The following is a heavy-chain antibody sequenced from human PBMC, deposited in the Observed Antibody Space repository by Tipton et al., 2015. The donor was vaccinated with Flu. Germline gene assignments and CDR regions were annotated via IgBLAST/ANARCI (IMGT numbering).Heavy chain of an antibody. CDR3: ARGSGYNYGYFNY. D-gene: IGHD5-18*01. Sequence: TLSLTCTVSGDSISSGSYFWAWIRQPAGKGLEWIGRFYSRGSTNYNPSLKSRVTISADTSKSQFSLKLRSVTAADTAGYYCARGSGYNYGYFNYWGQGTLVTVSS. J-gene: IGHJ4*01. CDR1: GDSISSGSYF. CDR2: FYSRGST. V-gene: IGHV4-61*02.